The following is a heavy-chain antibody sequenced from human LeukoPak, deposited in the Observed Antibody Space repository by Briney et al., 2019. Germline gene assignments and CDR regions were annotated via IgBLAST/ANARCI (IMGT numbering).Heavy chain of an antibody. CDR2: INTNTGNP. Sequence: ASVKVSCKASGYTFTSSSINWVRQAPGQGLEWMGWINTNTGNPTYAQGFTGRFVFSLDTSVSTAYLQISSLRAEDTAVYYCARAELPCSGSSCFSYWGQGTLVTVSS. CDR3: ARAELPCSGSSCFSY. D-gene: IGHD2-15*01. J-gene: IGHJ4*02. V-gene: IGHV7-4-1*02. CDR1: GYTFTSSS.